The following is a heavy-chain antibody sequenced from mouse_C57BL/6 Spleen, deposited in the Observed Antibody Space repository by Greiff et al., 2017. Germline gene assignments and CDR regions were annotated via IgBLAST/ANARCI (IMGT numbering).Heavy chain of an antibody. D-gene: IGHD1-1*01. CDR3: ARYGADWYFDV. CDR1: GYTFTDYY. J-gene: IGHJ1*03. V-gene: IGHV1-76*01. CDR2: IYPGSGNT. Sequence: QVQLQQSGAELVRPGASVKLSCTASGYTFTDYYINWVKQRPGQGLEWIARIYPGSGNTYYNEKFKGKATLTAEKSSSTAYMQLSSLTSEDSAVYFCARYGADWYFDVWGTGTTVTVSS.